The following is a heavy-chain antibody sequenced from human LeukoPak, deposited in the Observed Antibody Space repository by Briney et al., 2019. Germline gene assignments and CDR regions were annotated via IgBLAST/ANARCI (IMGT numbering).Heavy chain of an antibody. J-gene: IGHJ3*02. CDR1: GGSISSGGYS. D-gene: IGHD3-22*01. Sequence: PSQTLSLTCAVSGGSISSGGYSWSWIREPPGKGLEWIGYIYHSGSTYYNPSLKSRVTISVDRSKNQFSLKLSSVTAANSVMDYYARGGRDYYDSSGKGDDAFDIWGQGTMVTVSS. CDR2: IYHSGST. CDR3: ARGGRDYYDSSGKGDDAFDI. V-gene: IGHV4-30-2*01.